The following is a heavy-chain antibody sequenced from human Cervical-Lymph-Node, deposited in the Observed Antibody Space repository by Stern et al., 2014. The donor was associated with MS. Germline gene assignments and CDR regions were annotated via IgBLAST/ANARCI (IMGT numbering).Heavy chain of an antibody. CDR2: ISWNSGSI. J-gene: IGHJ6*02. V-gene: IGHV3-9*01. CDR1: GFPFDDYA. D-gene: IGHD6-13*01. CDR3: AKDVGYSSTTYGLDV. Sequence: QLVESGGGLVQPGRSLRLSCAASGFPFDDYAMHWVRQAPGKGLEGVSGISWNSGSIVYADSVKGRFTISRDNAKNSLYLQMNSLRAEDTALYYCAKDVGYSSTTYGLDVWGQATTVTVSS.